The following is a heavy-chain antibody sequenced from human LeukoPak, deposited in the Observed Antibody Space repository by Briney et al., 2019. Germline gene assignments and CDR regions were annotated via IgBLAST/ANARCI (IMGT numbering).Heavy chain of an antibody. CDR3: ARRGRHYYGSGSPKAFDY. J-gene: IGHJ4*02. CDR2: INHSGST. V-gene: IGHV4-34*01. CDR1: GGSFSGYY. Sequence: SETLSLTCAVYGGSFSGYYWSWIRQPPGKGLEWIGEINHSGSTNYNPSLKIRVTISVDTSKNQFSLKLSSVTAADTAVYYCARRGRHYYGSGSPKAFDYWGQGTLVTVSS. D-gene: IGHD3-10*01.